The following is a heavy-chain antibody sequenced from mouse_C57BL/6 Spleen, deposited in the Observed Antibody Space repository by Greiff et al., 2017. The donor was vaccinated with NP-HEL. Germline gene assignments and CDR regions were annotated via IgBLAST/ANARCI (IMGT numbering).Heavy chain of an antibody. D-gene: IGHD1-1*01. CDR2: IYPGDGDT. Sequence: QVQLQQSGAELVKPGASVEISCKASGYAFSSYWMNWVKQRPGKGLEWIGQIYPGDGDTNYNGKFKGKATLTADKSSSTAYMQLSSLTSEDSAVYFCARGGTTVVTRGYFDVWGTGTTVTVSS. CDR3: ARGGTTVVTRGYFDV. V-gene: IGHV1-80*01. J-gene: IGHJ1*03. CDR1: GYAFSSYW.